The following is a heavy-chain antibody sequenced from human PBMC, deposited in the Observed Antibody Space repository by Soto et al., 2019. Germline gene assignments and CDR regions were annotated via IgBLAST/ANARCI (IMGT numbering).Heavy chain of an antibody. CDR3: ARITAQPL. D-gene: IGHD5-18*01. V-gene: IGHV3-74*01. J-gene: IGHJ4*02. CDR1: GFTLSNYW. CDR2: ISSDGSST. Sequence: GGSLRLSCAVSGFTLSNYWMHWFRQVPGKGLVWVSRISSDGSSTAYADSVKGRFTISRDNSKNTVYLQMNSLGAEDTAVYYCARITAQPLWGLGTLVTVSS.